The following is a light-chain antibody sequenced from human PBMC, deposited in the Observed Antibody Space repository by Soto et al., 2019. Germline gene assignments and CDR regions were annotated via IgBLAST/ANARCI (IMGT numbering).Light chain of an antibody. CDR1: QSINNW. Sequence: DIQMTQSPSTLSASVGDRATLTCRASQSINNWLAWYQQKPGKAPKLLIYDASSLQSGVPSRFSGSRSGTEFTLPISSLRPDDFPTYSGHQDDTYPTTFGQGTKLKIK. CDR3: HQDDTYPTT. CDR2: DAS. V-gene: IGKV1-5*01. J-gene: IGKJ1*01.